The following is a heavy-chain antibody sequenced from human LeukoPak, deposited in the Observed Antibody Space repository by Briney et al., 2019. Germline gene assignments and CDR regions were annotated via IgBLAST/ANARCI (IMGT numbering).Heavy chain of an antibody. CDR2: INLNTGGT. D-gene: IGHD3-16*01. CDR3: GSVRGILSYFDL. CDR1: GDSFSDYY. J-gene: IGHJ2*01. V-gene: IGHV1-2*02. Sequence: ASVKVSCKASGDSFSDYYIHWVRQAPGQGPEWMGWINLNTGGTNYAQKFDGRFSMTRDTSINTAFMELSGLRFGDTAVYYCGSVRGILSYFDLWGRGTLVTVSS.